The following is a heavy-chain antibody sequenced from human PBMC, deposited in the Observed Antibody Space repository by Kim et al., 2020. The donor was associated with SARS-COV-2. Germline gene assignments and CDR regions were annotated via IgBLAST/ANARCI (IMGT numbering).Heavy chain of an antibody. D-gene: IGHD6-19*01. Sequence: GGSLRLSCAGSGFSFSRYGLNWVRQAPGKGLEWVSSISISGDFIYYADSVKGRFTISRDNAKNSLILQMNGLRVEDTAIYYCAREDRGGSGWNFDSWGRGTRVTFPS. V-gene: IGHV3-21*01. CDR1: GFSFSRYG. CDR2: ISISGDFI. CDR3: AREDRGGSGWNFDS. J-gene: IGHJ4*02.